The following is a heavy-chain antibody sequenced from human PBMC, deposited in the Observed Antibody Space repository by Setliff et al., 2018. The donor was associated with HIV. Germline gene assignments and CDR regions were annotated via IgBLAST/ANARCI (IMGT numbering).Heavy chain of an antibody. CDR2: IIPILGIA. CDR3: ARDREYYYDNSGSPSFDY. J-gene: IGHJ4*02. CDR1: GGIFSTYA. V-gene: IGHV1-69*10. Sequence: SVKVSCKASGGIFSTYAISWARQAPGQGLEWMGGIIPILGIANYAQKFQGRVTITADKSTSTAYMELSSLRSEDTAVYYCARDREYYYDNSGSPSFDYWGQGTLVTVSS. D-gene: IGHD3-22*01.